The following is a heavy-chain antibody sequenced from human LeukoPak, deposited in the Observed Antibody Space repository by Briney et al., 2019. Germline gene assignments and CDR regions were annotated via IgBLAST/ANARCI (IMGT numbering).Heavy chain of an antibody. V-gene: IGHV4-30-4*01. CDR3: ARGQRGSWYYWFDP. D-gene: IGHD6-13*01. J-gene: IGHJ5*02. Sequence: SSQTLSLTCTVSGGSISSGDYYWSWIRQPPGQGLEWIGYIYYSGSTYYNPSLKSRVTISVDTSKNQFSLKLSSVTAADTAVYYCARGQRGSWYYWFDPWGQGTLVTVSS. CDR2: IYYSGST. CDR1: GGSISSGDYY.